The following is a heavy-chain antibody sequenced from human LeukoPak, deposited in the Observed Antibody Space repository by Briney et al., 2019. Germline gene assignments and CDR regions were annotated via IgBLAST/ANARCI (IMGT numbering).Heavy chain of an antibody. J-gene: IGHJ4*02. V-gene: IGHV3-9*01. CDR3: AKDILYSSGWYGFDY. D-gene: IGHD6-19*01. CDR2: ISWNSGSI. Sequence: GRSLRLSCAASGFTIDDYAMHWVRQAPGKGLEWVSGISWNSGSIGYADSVKGRFTISRDNAKNSLYLQMNSLRAEDTALYYCAKDILYSSGWYGFDYWGQGTLVTVSS. CDR1: GFTIDDYA.